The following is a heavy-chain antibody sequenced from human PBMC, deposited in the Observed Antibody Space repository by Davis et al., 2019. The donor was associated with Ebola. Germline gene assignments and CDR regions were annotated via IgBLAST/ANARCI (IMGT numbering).Heavy chain of an antibody. D-gene: IGHD3-22*01. CDR3: AREDSSEASDV. CDR1: GFTFSSYW. J-gene: IGHJ3*01. CDR2: IKEDGSEK. Sequence: GGSLRLSCAASGFTFSSYWMTWVRQAPGKGLEWVANIKEDGSEKNHVDSVKGRFTISRDNGKKSMYLQMNSLRAEDTAVYYCAREDSSEASDVWGQGTMVIVSS. V-gene: IGHV3-7*01.